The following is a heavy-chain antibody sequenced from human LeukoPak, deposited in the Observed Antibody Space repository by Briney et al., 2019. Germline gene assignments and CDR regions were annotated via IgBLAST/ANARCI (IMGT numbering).Heavy chain of an antibody. CDR2: INHSGST. D-gene: IGHD2-2*01. Sequence: SETLSLTCAVYGGSFSGYYWSWIRQPPGKGLEWIGEINHSGSTNYNPSLKSRVTISVDTSKNQFSLKLSSVTAADTAVYYCARGRNAQLPRGYYYYYGMDVWGKGTRSPSPQ. CDR3: ARGRNAQLPRGYYYYYGMDV. J-gene: IGHJ6*04. CDR1: GGSFSGYY. V-gene: IGHV4-34*01.